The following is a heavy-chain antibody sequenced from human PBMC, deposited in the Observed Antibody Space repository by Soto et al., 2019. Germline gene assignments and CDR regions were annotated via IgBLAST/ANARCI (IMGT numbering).Heavy chain of an antibody. V-gene: IGHV2-5*02. Sequence: QITLKESGPTLVNPTQTLTLTCAFSGFSLNTRGVGVGWIRQPPGKALEWLALIYWDNDKRYSPSLKSRLTITKDTPKNHVVLMMTDMDPVDTATYYCAHNNYYGSGSVYWGQGTLVTVSS. CDR2: IYWDNDK. CDR3: AHNNYYGSGSVY. D-gene: IGHD3-10*01. J-gene: IGHJ4*02. CDR1: GFSLNTRGVG.